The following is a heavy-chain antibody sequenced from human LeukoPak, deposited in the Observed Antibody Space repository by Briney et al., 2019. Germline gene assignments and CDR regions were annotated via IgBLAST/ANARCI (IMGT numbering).Heavy chain of an antibody. V-gene: IGHV4-39*07. J-gene: IGHJ4*02. D-gene: IGHD6-6*01. CDR1: GGSISSSSYY. Sequence: SETLSLTCTVSGGSISSSSYYWGWIRQPPGKGLEWIGSIYYSGSTYYNPSLKSRVTISVDTSKNQFSLTLTSVTAADTAVYYCARDRSVGVLPAPPFDFWGQGTLVTVSS. CDR3: ARDRSVGVLPAPPFDF. CDR2: IYYSGST.